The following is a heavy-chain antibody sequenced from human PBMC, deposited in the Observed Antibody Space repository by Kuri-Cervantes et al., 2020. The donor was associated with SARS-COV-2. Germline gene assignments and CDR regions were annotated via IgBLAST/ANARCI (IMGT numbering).Heavy chain of an antibody. V-gene: IGHV3-33*08. D-gene: IGHD6-19*01. J-gene: IGHJ4*02. CDR1: GFTFSSYG. CDR2: IWYDGSNK. CDR3: ARPLPTNSHSSGWSPFDY. Sequence: GGSLRLSCAASGFTFSSYGMHWVRQAPGKGLEWVAVIWYDGSNKYYADSVKGRFTISRDNSKNTLYLQMNSLRAEDTAVYYCARPLPTNSHSSGWSPFDYWGQGTLVTVSS.